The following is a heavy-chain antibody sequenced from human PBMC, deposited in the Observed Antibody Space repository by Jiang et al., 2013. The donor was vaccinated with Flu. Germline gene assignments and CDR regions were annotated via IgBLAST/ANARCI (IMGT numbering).Heavy chain of an antibody. J-gene: IGHJ4*02. Sequence: GPGLVKPSETLSLTCTVSGDSISGYYWSWIRQPPGKGLEWIGFIYKAGSTNTNPSVKSRVTISLDTSKNQISLQLRSVTAADTAVYYCARHAKTVKWDLPPSFEYWGQGTLVTVSS. D-gene: IGHD1-26*01. CDR2: IYKAGST. CDR1: GDSISGYY. V-gene: IGHV4-59*08. CDR3: ARHAKTVKWDLPPSFEY.